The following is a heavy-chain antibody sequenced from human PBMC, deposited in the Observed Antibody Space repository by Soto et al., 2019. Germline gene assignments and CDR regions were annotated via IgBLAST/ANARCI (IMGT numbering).Heavy chain of an antibody. Sequence: QVHLVQSGAEVKKPGASVKVSCQGSGYAFTTYGITWVRQAPGQGLEWMGWISAHNGNTNYAQNRQGRVTVSTDTSTSTAYIELRSLRYDDTAVYYCVRGRYGDYWGQGALVTVSS. V-gene: IGHV1-18*01. CDR1: GYAFTTYG. CDR3: VRGRYGDY. D-gene: IGHD1-1*01. CDR2: ISAHNGNT. J-gene: IGHJ4*02.